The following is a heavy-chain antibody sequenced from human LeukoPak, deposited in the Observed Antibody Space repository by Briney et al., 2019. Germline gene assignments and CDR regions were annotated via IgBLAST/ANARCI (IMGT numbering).Heavy chain of an antibody. J-gene: IGHJ4*02. Sequence: GGSLRLSCVASGFTFSNYAMSWVPQAPGKGLEWVSAITGSGTNRYYADSLKGRFTTSRDNSKNTVFLQMNSLRHEDTAIYYCVIWGDYDVLTGYYVPDYWGQGTLVTVAS. CDR3: VIWGDYDVLTGYYVPDY. CDR2: ITGSGTNR. CDR1: GFTFSNYA. V-gene: IGHV3-23*01. D-gene: IGHD3-9*01.